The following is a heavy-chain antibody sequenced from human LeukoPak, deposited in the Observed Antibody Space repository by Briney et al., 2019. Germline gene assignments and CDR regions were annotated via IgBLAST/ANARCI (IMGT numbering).Heavy chain of an antibody. CDR3: ARESPPYSSSWYYFDY. CDR2: ISYDGSNK. J-gene: IGHJ4*02. V-gene: IGHV3-30-3*01. Sequence: PGGSLRLSCAASGFTFSSYAMHWVRQAPGKGLGWVAVISYDGSNKYYADSVKGRFTISRDNSKNTLYLQMNSLRAEDTAVYYCARESPPYSSSWYYFDYWGQGTLVTVSS. CDR1: GFTFSSYA. D-gene: IGHD6-13*01.